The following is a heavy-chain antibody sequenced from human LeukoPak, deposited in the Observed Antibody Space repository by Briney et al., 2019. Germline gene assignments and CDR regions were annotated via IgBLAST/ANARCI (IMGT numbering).Heavy chain of an antibody. V-gene: IGHV4-30-4*08. D-gene: IGHD6-19*01. Sequence: SETLSLTCTVSGGSISSGDYYWSWIRQPPGKGLEWIGYIYYSGSTYYNPSLKSRVTISVDTSKNQFSLKVRSVTAADTAVYYCARVLSQWPHEWFDPWGQGTLVTVSS. CDR2: IYYSGST. CDR3: ARVLSQWPHEWFDP. CDR1: GGSISSGDYY. J-gene: IGHJ5*02.